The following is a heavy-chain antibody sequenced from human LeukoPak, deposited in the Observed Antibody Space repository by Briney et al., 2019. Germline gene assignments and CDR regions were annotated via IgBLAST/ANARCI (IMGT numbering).Heavy chain of an antibody. V-gene: IGHV1-46*01. CDR2: INPSGGST. D-gene: IGHD2-8*01. CDR1: GYNFISYY. J-gene: IGHJ6*02. Sequence: ASVKVSCKASGYNFISYYMPWVRQAPGQGLEWMGIINPSGGSTSYAQKFQDRVTMTRDTSTSTVYMELSSLKSEDTAVYYCAREDVVLVDAVRYYYGMDVWGQGTTVTVSS. CDR3: AREDVVLVDAVRYYYGMDV.